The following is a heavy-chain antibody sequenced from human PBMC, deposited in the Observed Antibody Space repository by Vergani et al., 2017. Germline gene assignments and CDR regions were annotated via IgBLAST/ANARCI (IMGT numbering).Heavy chain of an antibody. V-gene: IGHV4-39*01. CDR2: IYYNVST. D-gene: IGHD6-19*01. Sequence: QLQLQESGPGLVKPSATLSLTCSVSGASIRSSNYYWGWIRQPPGKGLELIASIYYNVSTYYNPSLKSRVPISVDTSKNQFSLKLSSVTAADTAVYFCARHSTVEWLVKLGWIDPWGQGILVTVSS. CDR3: ARHSTVEWLVKLGWIDP. CDR1: GASIRSSNYY. J-gene: IGHJ5*02.